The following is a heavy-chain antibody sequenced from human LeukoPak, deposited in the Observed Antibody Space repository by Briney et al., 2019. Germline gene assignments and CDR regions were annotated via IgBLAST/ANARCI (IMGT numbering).Heavy chain of an antibody. CDR3: ASFSTMVVAASNWFDP. CDR1: GGSISSYY. J-gene: IGHJ5*02. D-gene: IGHD2-15*01. CDR2: IYTSGST. V-gene: IGHV4-4*07. Sequence: SETLSLTCTVSGGSISSYYWSWIRQPAGKGLEWIGRIYTSGSTNYNPSLKSRVTISVDTSKNQFSLKLSSVTAADTAVYYCASFSTMVVAASNWFDPWGQGTLVTVSS.